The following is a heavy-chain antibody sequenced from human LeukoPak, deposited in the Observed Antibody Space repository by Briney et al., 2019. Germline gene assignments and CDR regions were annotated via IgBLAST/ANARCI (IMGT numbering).Heavy chain of an antibody. J-gene: IGHJ6*03. D-gene: IGHD3-16*02. CDR2: ISGNI. V-gene: IGHV3-21*01. Sequence: GGSLRLSCAASGFTFNSYSMNWVRQAPGKGLEWVSSISGNIYYADSVKGRFTISRDNAKNSLYLQMNSLRAEDTAVYYCARVIAFRGYMDVWGKGTTVTVSS. CDR3: ARVIAFRGYMDV. CDR1: GFTFNSYS.